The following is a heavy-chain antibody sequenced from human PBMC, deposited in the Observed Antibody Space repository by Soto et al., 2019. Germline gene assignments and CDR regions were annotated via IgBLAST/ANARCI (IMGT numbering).Heavy chain of an antibody. CDR2: VSYDGNND. D-gene: IGHD3-9*01. J-gene: IGHJ4*02. Sequence: QVQLVESGGGVVQPGRSLRLSCAASGFTFSAYGMHWVRQAPGKGLQWVAVVSYDGNNDFYADSVKGRFTISRDNSKNTLYLQMNSLRTEDTAAYFCARGDKWGLHFFDWMDYWGQGTLVTVSS. CDR3: ARGDKWGLHFFDWMDY. V-gene: IGHV3-30-3*01. CDR1: GFTFSAYG.